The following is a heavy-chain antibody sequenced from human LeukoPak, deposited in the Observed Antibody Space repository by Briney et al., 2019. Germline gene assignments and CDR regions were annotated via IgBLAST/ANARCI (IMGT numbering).Heavy chain of an antibody. CDR3: AREKYDILTGYPPYFFDY. D-gene: IGHD3-9*01. CDR2: TSSSSSYK. J-gene: IGHJ4*02. CDR1: GFTFSSYS. Sequence: PGGSLRLSCAASGFTFSSYSMNWVRQAPGKGLEWVSSTSSSSSYKYYADSVKGRFTISRDNAKNSLYLQMNGLGAEDTAVYYCAREKYDILTGYPPYFFDYWGQGTLVTVSS. V-gene: IGHV3-21*01.